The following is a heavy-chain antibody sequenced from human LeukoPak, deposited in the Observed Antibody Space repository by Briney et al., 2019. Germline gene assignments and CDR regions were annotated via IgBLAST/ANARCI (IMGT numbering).Heavy chain of an antibody. Sequence: SETLSLTCTVSGGSISSSSYYWGWIRQPPGKGLEWIGSIYYSGSTYYNPSLKSRFTISVDTSKNQFSLKLSSVTAADTAVYYCASSLAVAGTSQIDYWGQGTLVTVSS. CDR1: GGSISSSSYY. J-gene: IGHJ4*02. D-gene: IGHD6-19*01. V-gene: IGHV4-39*01. CDR3: ASSLAVAGTSQIDY. CDR2: IYYSGST.